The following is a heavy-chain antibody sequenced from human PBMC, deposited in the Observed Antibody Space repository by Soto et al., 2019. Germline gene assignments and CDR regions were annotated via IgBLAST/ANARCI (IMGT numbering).Heavy chain of an antibody. J-gene: IGHJ6*02. CDR2: IYYSGNT. V-gene: IGHV4-59*13. CDR1: GDSMSPFY. CDR3: ARGVYDYWSGYYAGSGSDV. Sequence: QVPLQESGPGLVKPSENLSLTCTVSGDSMSPFYWNWIRQSPGKGLEWIGYIYYSGNTNYNPSLKSRVAISVDTSKNQFYLKLSSVTAADTAVYYCARGVYDYWSGYYAGSGSDVWGQGTTVTVS. D-gene: IGHD3-3*01.